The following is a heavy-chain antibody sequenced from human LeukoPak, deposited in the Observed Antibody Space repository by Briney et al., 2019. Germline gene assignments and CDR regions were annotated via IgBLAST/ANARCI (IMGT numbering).Heavy chain of an antibody. J-gene: IGHJ4*02. CDR2: ISYDGSNK. CDR3: AKLTTTGSSKNFDY. V-gene: IGHV3-30*18. CDR1: GFTFSSYG. D-gene: IGHD6-6*01. Sequence: GGSLRLSCAASGFTFSSYGMHWVRQGPGKGLEWVAVISYDGSNKYYADSVKGRFTISRDNSKNTLYLQMNSLRAEDTAVYYCAKLTTTGSSKNFDYWGQGTLVTVSS.